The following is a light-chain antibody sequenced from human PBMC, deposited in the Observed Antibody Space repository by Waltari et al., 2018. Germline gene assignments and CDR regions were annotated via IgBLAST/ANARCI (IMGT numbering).Light chain of an antibody. J-gene: IGKJ1*01. CDR2: DAS. CDR3: QQRSDWPPTWT. CDR1: RSISIY. V-gene: IGKV3-11*01. Sequence: EVVLTQSPATLSLSPGDRAPLSCRASRSISIYLAWYQHKPAQAPSLLIFDASNRATGIPARFSGSGSGTDFTLTISNLEPEDSAVYYCQQRSDWPPTWTFGQGTKVEMK.